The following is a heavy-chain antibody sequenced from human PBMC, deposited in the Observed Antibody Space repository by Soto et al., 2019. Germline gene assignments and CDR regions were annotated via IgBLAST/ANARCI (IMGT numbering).Heavy chain of an antibody. Sequence: LRLSCAASGFTFSSYSMNWVRQAPGKGLEWVSSISSSSSYIYYADSVKGRFTISRDNAKNSLYLQMNSLRAEDTAVYYCARVGGGYQLLHAFDIWGQGTMVTVSS. CDR1: GFTFSSYS. CDR2: ISSSSSYI. J-gene: IGHJ3*02. D-gene: IGHD2-2*01. V-gene: IGHV3-21*01. CDR3: ARVGGGYQLLHAFDI.